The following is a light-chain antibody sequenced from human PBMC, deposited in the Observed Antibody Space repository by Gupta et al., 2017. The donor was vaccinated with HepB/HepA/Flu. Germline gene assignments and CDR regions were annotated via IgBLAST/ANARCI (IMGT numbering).Light chain of an antibody. V-gene: IGLV3-19*01. CDR1: GLRTYY. CDR2: GKN. J-gene: IGLJ2*01. CDR3: NSRDSSGNRL. Sequence: SSELSQDPAVSVALGQTVRITCQGDGLRTYYASWYQQKPGQAPVLVIYGKNNRPSGIPDRFSGSSSGNTASVTVTGAQAEDEADYYCNSRDSSGNRLFGGGTKLTVL.